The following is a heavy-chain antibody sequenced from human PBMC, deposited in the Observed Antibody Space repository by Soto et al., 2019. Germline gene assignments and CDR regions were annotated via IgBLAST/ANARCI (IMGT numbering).Heavy chain of an antibody. CDR1: GQSFSGHS. V-gene: IGHV4-34*01. J-gene: IGHJ4*02. D-gene: IGHD1-1*01. CDR3: ARGSGIVALPGELEDVNYDY. CDR2: INESGSK. Sequence: QVQLQQWGAGLVKPSETLSLSCAVYGQSFSGHSWAWIRQPPGKGLEGSGEINESGSKYYNPSLKSRVTISTDTSKNQFSLKLSSVSAADTAAYFCARGSGIVALPGELEDVNYDYWGQGTLVNVSS.